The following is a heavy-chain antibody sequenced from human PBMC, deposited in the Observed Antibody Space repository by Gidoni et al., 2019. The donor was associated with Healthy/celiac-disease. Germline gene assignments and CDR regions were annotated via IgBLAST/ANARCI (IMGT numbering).Heavy chain of an antibody. CDR1: GGSISSGGYY. J-gene: IGHJ4*02. Sequence: QVQLQESGPGLVKPSHTLSLTCTVPGGSISSGGYYCSWIRQHPGKGLEWIGYIYYSGSTYYNPSLKSRVTISVDTSKNQFSLKLSSVTAADTAVYYCARASSTSYFGYWGQGTLVTVSS. D-gene: IGHD2-2*01. V-gene: IGHV4-31*03. CDR3: ARASSTSYFGY. CDR2: IYYSGST.